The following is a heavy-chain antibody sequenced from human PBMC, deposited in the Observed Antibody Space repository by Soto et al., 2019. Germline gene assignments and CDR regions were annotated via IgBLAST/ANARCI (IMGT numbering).Heavy chain of an antibody. J-gene: IGHJ5*02. CDR1: GFSLSTSGVG. CDR3: AHSVFYYDSSGYSNWFDP. Sequence: QITLKESGPTLVKPTQTLTLTCTFSGFSLSTSGVGVGWIRQPPGKALEWVALIYWDDDKRYSPSLKRRLTITKDTSKNQVVLTMTNMDPVDTATYYCAHSVFYYDSSGYSNWFDPWGQGTLVTVSS. V-gene: IGHV2-5*02. CDR2: IYWDDDK. D-gene: IGHD3-22*01.